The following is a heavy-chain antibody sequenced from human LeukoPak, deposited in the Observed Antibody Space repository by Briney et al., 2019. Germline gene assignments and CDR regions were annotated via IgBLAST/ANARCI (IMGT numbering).Heavy chain of an antibody. CDR1: GGSFSGYY. CDR3: AREVRSNYDFWSGYYPYYFDY. D-gene: IGHD3-3*01. V-gene: IGHV4-34*01. Sequence: SETLSLTCAVYGGSFSGYYWSWIRQPPGKGLEWIGEINHSGSTNYNPSLKSRVTISVDTSKNQFSLKLSSVTAADTAVYYCAREVRSNYDFWSGYYPYYFDYWGQGTLVTVSS. CDR2: INHSGST. J-gene: IGHJ4*02.